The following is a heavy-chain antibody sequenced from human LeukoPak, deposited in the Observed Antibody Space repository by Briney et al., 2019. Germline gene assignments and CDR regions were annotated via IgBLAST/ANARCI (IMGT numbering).Heavy chain of an antibody. Sequence: GGSLRLSCAASGFTFSNYCRHWVRQASGKGLVWVSHITSDGSTTSYADSVKGRFTISRDNAKNTLYLQMNSLSAEDTAVYYCARAVYSSGWYDYWGQGTLVTVSS. CDR2: ITSDGSTT. V-gene: IGHV3-74*01. D-gene: IGHD6-19*01. J-gene: IGHJ4*02. CDR1: GFTFSNYC. CDR3: ARAVYSSGWYDY.